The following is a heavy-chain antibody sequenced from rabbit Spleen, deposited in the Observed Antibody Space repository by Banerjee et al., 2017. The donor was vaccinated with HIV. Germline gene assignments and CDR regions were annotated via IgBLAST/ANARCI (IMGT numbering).Heavy chain of an antibody. CDR1: GFSFTNKDV. CDR2: INTATGKA. J-gene: IGHJ3*01. CDR3: ARDPNYASGHYIYSF. D-gene: IGHD1-1*01. V-gene: IGHV1S45*01. Sequence: QEQLEESGGGLVKPEGSLTLTCTASGFSFTNKDVMCWVRQAPGKGLEWIACINTATGKAVYASWAKGRFTISRTSSTTVTLQLNSLTAADTATYFCARDPNYASGHYIYSFWGQGTLVTVS.